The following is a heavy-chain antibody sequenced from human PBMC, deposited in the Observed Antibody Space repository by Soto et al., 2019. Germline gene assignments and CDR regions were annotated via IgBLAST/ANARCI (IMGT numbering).Heavy chain of an antibody. CDR1: GLTFNVYA. V-gene: IGHV3-23*01. Sequence: GGSLRLSCAASGLTFNVYAMSWVRQAPGKGLEWVSSISGSGGSTYYADSVKGRFTISRDNSKNTLYLQMNSLRAEDTAVYYCAKDVNYGSGSYFGANWFDPWGQGTLVTVSS. CDR2: ISGSGGST. CDR3: AKDVNYGSGSYFGANWFDP. D-gene: IGHD3-10*01. J-gene: IGHJ5*02.